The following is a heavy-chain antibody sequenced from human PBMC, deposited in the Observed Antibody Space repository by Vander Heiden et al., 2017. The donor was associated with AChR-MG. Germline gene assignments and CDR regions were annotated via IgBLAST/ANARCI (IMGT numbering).Heavy chain of an antibody. CDR3: ARGPRIVGATTD. CDR2: ISYDGSNK. V-gene: IGHV3-30-3*01. CDR1: GFTFSSYA. J-gene: IGHJ4*02. D-gene: IGHD1-26*01. Sequence: QVQLVESGGGVVQPGRSLRLSCPASGFTFSSYAMHWVRQAPGKGLEWVAVISYDGSNKYYADSVKGRFTISRDNSKNTLYLQMNSLRAEDTAVYYCARGPRIVGATTDWGQGTLVTVSS.